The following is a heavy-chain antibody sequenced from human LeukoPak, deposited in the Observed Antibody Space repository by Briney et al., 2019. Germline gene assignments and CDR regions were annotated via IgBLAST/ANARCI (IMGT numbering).Heavy chain of an antibody. D-gene: IGHD2-15*01. CDR3: ARNFPGVGCSGGSCYDY. Sequence: SETLSLTCTVSGGSTSSSGYYWGWIRQPPGKGLEWIGIIYYSGTTYYNPSLKSRVTISIDTSKNQFSLKLSSVTAADTAVYFCARNFPGVGCSGGSCYDYWGQGTLVTVSS. J-gene: IGHJ4*02. V-gene: IGHV4-39*07. CDR2: IYYSGTT. CDR1: GGSTSSSGYY.